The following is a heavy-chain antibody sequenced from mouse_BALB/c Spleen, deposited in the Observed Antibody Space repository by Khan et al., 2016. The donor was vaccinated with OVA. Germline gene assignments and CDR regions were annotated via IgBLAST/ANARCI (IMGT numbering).Heavy chain of an antibody. D-gene: IGHD2-2*01. CDR2: IFPGSVST. CDR1: GYTFSSYW. J-gene: IGHJ3*01. Sequence: QVQLKQSGGDLMKPGASVKISCKATGYTFSSYWIEWVKQRPGHGLEWIGQIFPGSVSTTYNEKFKGKATFTADTSSKTAYMQLSSLTSEDSAVYYCARGGYGGFAYWGQGTLVTVSA. CDR3: ARGGYGGFAY. V-gene: IGHV1-9*01.